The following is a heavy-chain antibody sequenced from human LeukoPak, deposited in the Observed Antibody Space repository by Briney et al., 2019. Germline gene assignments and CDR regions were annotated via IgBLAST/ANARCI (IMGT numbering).Heavy chain of an antibody. V-gene: IGHV3-23*01. CDR3: GKGSLELRAVYFDS. CDR1: GFTFSSYA. D-gene: IGHD1-7*01. CDR2: ISGSGGST. Sequence: GGSLRLSCAASGFTFSSYAMSWVRQAPGKGLEWVSAISGSGGSTYYADSVKGRFTISRDNSKNTLYLQMNSLRAEDTAVYYCGKGSLELRAVYFDSWGQGTLVTVSS. J-gene: IGHJ4*02.